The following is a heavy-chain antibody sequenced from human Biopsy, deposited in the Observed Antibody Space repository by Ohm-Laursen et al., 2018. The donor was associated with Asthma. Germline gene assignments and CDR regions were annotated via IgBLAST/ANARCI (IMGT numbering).Heavy chain of an antibody. CDR2: IHKNGIG. Sequence: SDTLSLTWTVSNGSISSNFYYWGWIRQPPGKGLEWVGSIHKNGIGYYKSSLKSRLTISVDTSKNQFSLKVTSATAADTAVYYCARQKLAAAEGPFDLWGQGTMVTVSS. D-gene: IGHD6-13*01. V-gene: IGHV4-39*01. CDR1: NGSISSNFYY. CDR3: ARQKLAAAEGPFDL. J-gene: IGHJ3*01.